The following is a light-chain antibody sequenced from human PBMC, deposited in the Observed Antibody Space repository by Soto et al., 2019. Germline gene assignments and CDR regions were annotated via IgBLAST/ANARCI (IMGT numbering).Light chain of an antibody. Sequence: EIVLTQSPATLSLSPGERATLSCRASQSVRGSLAWYQQKPGQAPRLLIYDASNRATGIPARFSGGGSGTDFTLTISSLEPEDFAVYYCQQRSNRPTFGPGTKVDIK. CDR1: QSVRGS. J-gene: IGKJ3*01. CDR3: QQRSNRPT. V-gene: IGKV3-11*01. CDR2: DAS.